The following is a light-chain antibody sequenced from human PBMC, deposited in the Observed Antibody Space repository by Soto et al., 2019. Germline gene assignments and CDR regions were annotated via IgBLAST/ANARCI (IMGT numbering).Light chain of an antibody. CDR2: DVT. Sequence: QSALTQPRSVSGSPGQSVTISCTGSSSDVGGYNYVSWYQQQPGKAPKLLIYDVTIRTSGVSARFSGSKSGNTPSLTISGLQAEDDADYFCCSYEGTYTSFVFGTGTKLTVL. V-gene: IGLV2-11*01. CDR3: CSYEGTYTSFV. J-gene: IGLJ1*01. CDR1: SSDVGGYNY.